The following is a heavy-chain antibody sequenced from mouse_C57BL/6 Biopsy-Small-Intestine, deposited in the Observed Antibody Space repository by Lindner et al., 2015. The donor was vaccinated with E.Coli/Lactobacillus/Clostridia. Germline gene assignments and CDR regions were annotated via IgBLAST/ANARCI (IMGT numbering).Heavy chain of an antibody. CDR3: ARQLYDNYVLYYALDY. CDR2: ISTGGSYT. J-gene: IGHJ4*01. CDR1: GFTFSSYG. D-gene: IGHD2-1*01. Sequence: VQLQESGGDLVKPGGSLKLSCAASGFTFSSYGMSWVRQTPDKRLEWVATISTGGSYTYYPDSVKGRFTISRDNAKNTLYLQMSSLKSEDTAMYYCARQLYDNYVLYYALDYWGQGTSVTVSS. V-gene: IGHV5-6*01.